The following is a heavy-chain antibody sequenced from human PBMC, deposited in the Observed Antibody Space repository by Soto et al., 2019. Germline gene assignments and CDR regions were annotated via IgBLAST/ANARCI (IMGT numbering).Heavy chain of an antibody. V-gene: IGHV3-21*01. J-gene: IGHJ4*02. CDR3: AREVPLPTAADFDY. D-gene: IGHD2-15*01. CDR1: GFTFSSYS. CDR2: ISSSSSYI. Sequence: PGGSLRLSCAASGFTFSSYSMNWVRQAPGKGLEWVSSISSSSSYIYYADSVKGRFTISRDNAKNSLYLQMNSLRAEDTAVYYCAREVPLPTAADFDYWGQGTLVTVSS.